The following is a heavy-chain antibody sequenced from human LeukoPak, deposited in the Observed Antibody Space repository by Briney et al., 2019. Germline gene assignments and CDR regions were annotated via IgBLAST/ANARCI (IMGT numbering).Heavy chain of an antibody. Sequence: PSETLSLTCAVYGGSISSSYWSWIRQPPGKGLEWIGYIYYSGNTNYNPSLKSRVTISVDTSKNQFSLKLTSVTAADTAVYYCARASRGHDYWGQGTLVTVSS. CDR1: GGSISSSY. CDR2: IYYSGNT. CDR3: ARASRGHDY. D-gene: IGHD3-10*01. V-gene: IGHV4-59*01. J-gene: IGHJ4*02.